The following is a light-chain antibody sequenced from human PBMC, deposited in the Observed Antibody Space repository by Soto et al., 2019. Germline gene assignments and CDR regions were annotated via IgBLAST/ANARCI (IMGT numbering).Light chain of an antibody. CDR2: GAS. V-gene: IGKV3-20*01. CDR3: HQYGTAPLT. J-gene: IGKJ3*01. Sequence: EIVLTQSPGTLSLYPGERATLSCRASQSVSSSYLAWYQQKPGQAPRLLIYGASSRTTGIPDRFSGSGSGTDFTLTISRLEPEDFSVYYCHQYGTAPLTFGPGTKVDIK. CDR1: QSVSSSY.